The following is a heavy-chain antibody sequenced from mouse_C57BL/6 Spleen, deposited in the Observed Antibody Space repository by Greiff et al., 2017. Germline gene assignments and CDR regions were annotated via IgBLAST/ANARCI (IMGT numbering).Heavy chain of an antibody. J-gene: IGHJ2*01. V-gene: IGHV3-6*01. CDR3: AKVHYYGSSYVDY. Sequence: DVQLQESGPGLVKPSQSLSLTCSVTGYSITSGYYWNWIRQFPGNKLEWMGYISYDGSNNYNPSLKNRISITRDTSKNQFFLKLNSVTTEDTATYYCAKVHYYGSSYVDYWGQGTTLTVSS. CDR2: ISYDGSN. D-gene: IGHD1-1*01. CDR1: GYSITSGYY.